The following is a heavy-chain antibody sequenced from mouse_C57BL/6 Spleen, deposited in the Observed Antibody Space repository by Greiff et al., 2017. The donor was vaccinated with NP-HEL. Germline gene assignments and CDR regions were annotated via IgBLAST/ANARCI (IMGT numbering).Heavy chain of an antibody. CDR1: GYTFTSYW. CDR3: ARSGNLYYFDY. D-gene: IGHD2-1*01. CDR2: IYPSDSET. J-gene: IGHJ2*01. Sequence: VQLQQPGAELVRPGSSVKLSCKASGYTFTSYWMDWVKQRPGQGLEWIGNIYPSDSETHYNQKFKDKATLTVDKSSSTAYMQLSSLTSEDSAVYYCARSGNLYYFDYWAKAPLSQSPQ. V-gene: IGHV1-61*01.